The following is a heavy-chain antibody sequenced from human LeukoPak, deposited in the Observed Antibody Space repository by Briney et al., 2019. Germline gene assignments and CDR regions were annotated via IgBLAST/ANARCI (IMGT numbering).Heavy chain of an antibody. J-gene: IGHJ4*02. Sequence: KPSETLSLTRTVSGGSLSSYYWGWIRQPPRKGLEWFGYNHYSGSTNYNPSLKSRVTISVDTSKNEFSLKLSSVTAADTAVYYCARGTCSNGVCYRYGEGFHYWGQGTLVTVSS. CDR2: NHYSGST. D-gene: IGHD2-8*01. CDR3: ARGTCSNGVCYRYGEGFHY. V-gene: IGHV4-59*01. CDR1: GGSLSSYY.